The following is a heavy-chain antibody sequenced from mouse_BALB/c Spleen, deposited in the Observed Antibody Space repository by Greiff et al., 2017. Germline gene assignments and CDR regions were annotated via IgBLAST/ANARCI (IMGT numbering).Heavy chain of an antibody. CDR3: VRVTRTGYYAMDY. D-gene: IGHD4-1*01. CDR1: GFSLTSYD. CDR2: IWTGGGT. J-gene: IGHJ4*01. V-gene: IGHV2-9-2*01. Sequence: VKLMESGPGLVAPSQSLSITCTVSGFSLTSYDISWIRQPPGKGLEWLGVIWTGGGTNYNSAFMSRLSISKDNSKSQIFLKMNSLQTDDTAIYYCVRVTRTGYYAMDYWGQGTSVTVSS.